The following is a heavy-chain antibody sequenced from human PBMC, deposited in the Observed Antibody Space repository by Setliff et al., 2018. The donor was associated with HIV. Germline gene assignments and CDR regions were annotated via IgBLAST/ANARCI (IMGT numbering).Heavy chain of an antibody. D-gene: IGHD3-22*01. CDR1: GFTFVNHD. J-gene: IGHJ3*02. V-gene: IGHV3-13*01. CDR2: IGTAGDT. Sequence: GGSLRLSCAASGFTFVNHDIEWVRQAPGKGLEWVSHIGTAGDTYYLDYVKGRFTISREDARNSGYLQMNSLRDDDTAVYFCARTAYYRDSSGYYSVAFDMWGPGTMVTVSS. CDR3: ARTAYYRDSSGYYSVAFDM.